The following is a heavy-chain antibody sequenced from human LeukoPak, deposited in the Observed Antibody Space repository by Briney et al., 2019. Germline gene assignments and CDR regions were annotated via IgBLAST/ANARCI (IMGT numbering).Heavy chain of an antibody. Sequence: ASVKVSCKASGGTFSSYAISWVRQAPGQGLEWMGGIIPIFGTANYAQKFQGRVTITADKSTSTAYMELSSLRSDDTAVYFCARDACNSPNCSIAGFDPWGQGTLVTVSS. J-gene: IGHJ5*02. V-gene: IGHV1-69*06. CDR1: GGTFSSYA. CDR2: IIPIFGTA. D-gene: IGHD2-2*01. CDR3: ARDACNSPNCSIAGFDP.